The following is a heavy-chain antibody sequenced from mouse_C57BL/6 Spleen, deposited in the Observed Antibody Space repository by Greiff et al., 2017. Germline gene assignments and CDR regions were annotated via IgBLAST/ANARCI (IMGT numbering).Heavy chain of an antibody. CDR3: ARSPNYYGSSYRYFDY. CDR2: IDPSDSYT. Sequence: VQLQQSGAELVMPGASVKLSCKASGYTFTSYWMHWVKQRPGQGLEWIGEIDPSDSYTNYNQKFKGKSTLTVDKSSSTAYMQLSSLTSEDSAVYYCARSPNYYGSSYRYFDYWGQGTTRTVSS. D-gene: IGHD1-1*01. V-gene: IGHV1-69*01. CDR1: GYTFTSYW. J-gene: IGHJ2*01.